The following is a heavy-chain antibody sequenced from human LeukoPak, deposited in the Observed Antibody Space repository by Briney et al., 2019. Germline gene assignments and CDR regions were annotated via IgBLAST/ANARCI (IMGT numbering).Heavy chain of an antibody. CDR3: ARVGGGYWDSDPYYFDY. D-gene: IGHD3-22*01. V-gene: IGHV4-59*01. CDR1: GGSISSYY. CDR2: IYYSGST. J-gene: IGHJ4*02. Sequence: SETLSLTCTVSGGSISSYYWSWIRQPPGKGLEWIGYIYYSGSTNYNPSLKSRVTISVDTSKNQFSLKLSSVTAADTAVYYCARVGGGYWDSDPYYFDYWGQGTLVTVSS.